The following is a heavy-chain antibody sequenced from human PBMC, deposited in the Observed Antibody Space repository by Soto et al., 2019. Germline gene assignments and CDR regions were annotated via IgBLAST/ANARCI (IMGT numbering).Heavy chain of an antibody. CDR3: ARGRLYDTRGFHFLEYFQH. CDR2: ISAYNGNT. D-gene: IGHD3-22*01. Sequence: QVQLVQSGGEVKKPGASVKVSCKASGYTFTSYGISWVRQSPGQGREWLGWISAYNGNTNYAQNLQGRVTMTTETSTSTAYMELRSLRSDDTAVYYCARGRLYDTRGFHFLEYFQHWGQGTLVNVSS. V-gene: IGHV1-18*01. CDR1: GYTFTSYG. J-gene: IGHJ1*01.